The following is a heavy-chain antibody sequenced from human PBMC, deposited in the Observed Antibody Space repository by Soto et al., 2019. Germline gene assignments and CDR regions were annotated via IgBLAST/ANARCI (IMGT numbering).Heavy chain of an antibody. Sequence: GASVKVSCKASGYIFTRYTMHWVRQAPGQRLEWMGRINVGNGDTNYSQKFQGRVTISRDTSASTSSMELSSLRYEDTALYYGTRGGAIVVVTAAFDLWGQGTLVTVSS. CDR2: INVGNGDT. V-gene: IGHV1-3*01. D-gene: IGHD2-21*02. CDR1: GYIFTRYT. CDR3: TRGGAIVVVTAAFDL. J-gene: IGHJ5*02.